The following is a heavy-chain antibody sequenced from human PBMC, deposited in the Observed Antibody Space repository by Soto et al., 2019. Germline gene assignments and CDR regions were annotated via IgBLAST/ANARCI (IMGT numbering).Heavy chain of an antibody. CDR1: GLTFSNYG. Sequence: QVQLVESGGGVVQPGRSLRLSCAASGLTFSNYGMHWVRQAPGKGLEWVAVISYDGTNEYYLDSVKGRFSISRYDSKNRVYLHINSLRPAGTGLYYCGNDWHEYDRSGPSGMTFHGIDVWGQGTTVSVAS. CDR3: GNDWHEYDRSGPSGMTFHGIDV. CDR2: ISYDGTNE. V-gene: IGHV3-30*18. J-gene: IGHJ6*02. D-gene: IGHD2-15*01.